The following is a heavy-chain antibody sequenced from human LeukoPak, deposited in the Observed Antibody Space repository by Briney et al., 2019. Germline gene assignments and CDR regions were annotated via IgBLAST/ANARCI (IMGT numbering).Heavy chain of an antibody. CDR1: GFTFNSYA. Sequence: GGSLRLSCAASGFTFNSYAMSWVRQAPGKGLEWVSTISGNGGSTYYADSVKGRFTISRDNSKNTLYLQMNSLRAEDTAVYYCAKDLGRSGWSDFDYWGQGTLVTVSS. J-gene: IGHJ4*02. D-gene: IGHD6-19*01. CDR3: AKDLGRSGWSDFDY. CDR2: ISGNGGST. V-gene: IGHV3-23*01.